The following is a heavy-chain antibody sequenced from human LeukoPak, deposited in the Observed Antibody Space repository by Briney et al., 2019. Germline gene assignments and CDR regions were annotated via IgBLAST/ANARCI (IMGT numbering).Heavy chain of an antibody. Sequence: GGSLRLSCAASGFTFSSFAMNWVRQAPGKGLEWVAVINPGGGTTDYSDSVRGRFTISRDNSKYTLYLQMNSLRAEDTAVYYCAKGSGWYVWGQGTLVTVSS. J-gene: IGHJ4*02. D-gene: IGHD6-19*01. CDR1: GFTFSSFA. V-gene: IGHV3-23*01. CDR2: INPGGGTT. CDR3: AKGSGWYV.